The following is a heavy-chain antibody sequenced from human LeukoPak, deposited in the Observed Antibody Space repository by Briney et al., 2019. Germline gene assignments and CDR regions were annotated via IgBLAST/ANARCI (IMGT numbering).Heavy chain of an antibody. J-gene: IGHJ4*02. D-gene: IGHD3-3*01. V-gene: IGHV3-33*08. CDR2: IWYDGSNK. CDR3: ARDPAKFWSGHDY. CDR1: GFTFSDYS. Sequence: GGSLRLSCAASGFTFSDYSMNWVRQAPGKGLEWVAVIWYDGSNKYYADSVKGRFTISRDNSKNTLYLQMNSLRAEDTAVYYCARDPAKFWSGHDYWGQGTLVTVSS.